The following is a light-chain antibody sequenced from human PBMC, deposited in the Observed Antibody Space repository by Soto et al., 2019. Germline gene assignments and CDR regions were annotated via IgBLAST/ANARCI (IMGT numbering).Light chain of an antibody. Sequence: QSGLTQPASVSGSPGQSITISCTGTSSDVGDYNYVSWYQQHPRKAPKLMIYDVSNRPSGVSNRFSGSKSGNTASLTISGLQAEDEADYSCSSYTSSSTHNYVFGPGTKVTVL. CDR1: SSDVGDYNY. CDR2: DVS. J-gene: IGLJ1*01. CDR3: SSYTSSSTHNYV. V-gene: IGLV2-14*01.